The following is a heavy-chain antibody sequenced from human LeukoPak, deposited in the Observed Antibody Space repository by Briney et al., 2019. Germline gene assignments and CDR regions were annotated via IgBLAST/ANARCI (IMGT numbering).Heavy chain of an antibody. CDR1: GGSISSSNW. V-gene: IGHV4-4*02. D-gene: IGHD3-10*01. CDR3: ARDGEFGELPDY. CDR2: IYHSGST. J-gene: IGHJ4*02. Sequence: SETLSLTCAVSGGSISSSNWWSWVRQPPGKGLEWIGEIYHSGSTNYNPSLKSRVTISVDTSKNQFSLKLSSVTAADTAVYYCARDGEFGELPDYWGQGTLVTVSS.